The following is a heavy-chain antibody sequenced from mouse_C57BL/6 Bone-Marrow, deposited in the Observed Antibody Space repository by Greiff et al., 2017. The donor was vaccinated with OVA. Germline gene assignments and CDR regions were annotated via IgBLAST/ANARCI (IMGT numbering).Heavy chain of an antibody. V-gene: IGHV5-6*01. J-gene: IGHJ2*01. D-gene: IGHD2-1*01. CDR1: GFTFSSYG. Sequence: EVQLVESGGDLVKPGGSLKLSCAASGFTFSSYGMSWVRQTPDKRLEWVATISSGGSYTYYPDSVKGRFTISRDTAKNTLYLQMSSLKSEDTAMDYCARLYYGNFYVDYWGQGTTLTVSS. CDR3: ARLYYGNFYVDY. CDR2: ISSGGSYT.